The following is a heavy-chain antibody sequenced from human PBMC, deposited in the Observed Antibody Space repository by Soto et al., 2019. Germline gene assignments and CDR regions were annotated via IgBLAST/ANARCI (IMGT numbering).Heavy chain of an antibody. J-gene: IGHJ4*02. D-gene: IGHD5-18*01. CDR3: ATRDTGRVY. CDR1: GVSIGSHDW. V-gene: IGHV4-4*02. Sequence: QVQLQESGPGLVKPSGTLSLTCAVSGVSIGSHDWWTWVRQPPGKGLEWIGESHQSGNTNYNSSLESRVTISLDKTKNPFSLRLSSVTFADTAVYYCATRDTGRVYWGQGTLVTVSS. CDR2: SHQSGNT.